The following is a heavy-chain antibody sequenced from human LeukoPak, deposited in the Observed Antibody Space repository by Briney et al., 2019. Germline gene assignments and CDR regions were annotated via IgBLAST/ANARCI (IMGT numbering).Heavy chain of an antibody. J-gene: IGHJ6*03. D-gene: IGHD2-15*01. CDR2: INPNSGDT. Sequence: ASVKVSCKASGYTFTGYYMHWVRQAPGQGLEWMGWINPNSGDTKYAQKFQGRVTMTRDTSISTAYMELTRLRSDDTAVYYCATRYCSGGSCPNYYYYINVWGKGTTVTVSS. CDR3: ATRYCSGGSCPNYYYYINV. CDR1: GYTFTGYY. V-gene: IGHV1-2*02.